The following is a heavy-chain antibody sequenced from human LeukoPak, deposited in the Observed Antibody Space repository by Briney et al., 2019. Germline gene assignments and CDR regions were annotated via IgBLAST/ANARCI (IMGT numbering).Heavy chain of an antibody. D-gene: IGHD3-22*01. Sequence: GASVKVSCKASGYTFTSYGISWVRQAPGQGLEWMGWISAYNGNTNYAQKLQGRVTMTTDTSTSTAYMELRSLRSDDTAVYYCARGGYYDSSGYYLVPFDYWGQGTLVTVSS. CDR3: ARGGYYDSSGYYLVPFDY. CDR1: GYTFTSYG. V-gene: IGHV1-18*01. CDR2: ISAYNGNT. J-gene: IGHJ4*02.